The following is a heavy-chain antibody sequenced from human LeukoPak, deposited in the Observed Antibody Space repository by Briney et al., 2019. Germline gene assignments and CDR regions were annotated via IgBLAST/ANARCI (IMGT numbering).Heavy chain of an antibody. CDR1: GFTFSDYP. Sequence: GGSLRLSCSASGFTFSDYPMHWVRQTPGKGLEYVSAISKNGDDTYYADSVKGRFTISRDNAKNTLYLQMNGLRAEDTALYYCARGFGGVGDWYFDFWGRGTLLTVSS. D-gene: IGHD3-10*01. V-gene: IGHV3-64*04. CDR2: ISKNGDDT. J-gene: IGHJ2*01. CDR3: ARGFGGVGDWYFDF.